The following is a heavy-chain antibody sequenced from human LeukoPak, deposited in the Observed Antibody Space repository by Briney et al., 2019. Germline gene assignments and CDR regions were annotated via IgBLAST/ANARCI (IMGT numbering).Heavy chain of an antibody. Sequence: GASVKVSCKASAYTFKNYYMHWVRQAPGQGLEWMGRISLGAGSISYAQKFRGSLTISRDTSTSTVYMELSSLRSEDTAVCYCAKDAGDKSNYYGLDVWGQGTTVTVSS. J-gene: IGHJ6*02. CDR2: ISLGAGSI. D-gene: IGHD1-26*01. CDR3: AKDAGDKSNYYGLDV. V-gene: IGHV1-46*02. CDR1: AYTFKNYY.